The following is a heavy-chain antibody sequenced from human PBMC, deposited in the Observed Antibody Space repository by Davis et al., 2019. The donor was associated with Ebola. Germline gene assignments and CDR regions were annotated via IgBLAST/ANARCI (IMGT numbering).Heavy chain of an antibody. J-gene: IGHJ4*02. CDR3: ARQGAPYSAPAN. CDR1: GYSFTSFW. Sequence: GESLKISCKASGYSFTSFWIGWVRQPPGQGLEWMGAILPGDPDTRYSPSFQGQVTISADKSITTAYLHWNSLKASDTAMYYCARQGAPYSAPANWGQGTLVTVSS. CDR2: ILPGDPDT. D-gene: IGHD1-26*01. V-gene: IGHV5-51*01.